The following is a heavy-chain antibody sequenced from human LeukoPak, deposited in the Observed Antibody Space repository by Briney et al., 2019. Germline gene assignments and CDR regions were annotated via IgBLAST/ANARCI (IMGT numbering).Heavy chain of an antibody. CDR1: AHPISSTDYY. CDR3: ARFTFGGVFVY. V-gene: IGHV4-30-4*01. J-gene: IGHJ4*02. Sequence: SQTLSLTCTVYAHPISSTDYYWSRLRQSPGKGLELLGFIFDSEKTHYNPSLKSRLAMSVGSSEAQFSMQLTSVTVADTAIYYCARFTFGGVFVYWGQGAPVTVSS. D-gene: IGHD3-16*01. CDR2: IFDSEKT.